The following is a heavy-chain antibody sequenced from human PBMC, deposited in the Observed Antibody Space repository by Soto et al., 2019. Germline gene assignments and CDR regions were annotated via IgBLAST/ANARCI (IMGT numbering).Heavy chain of an antibody. CDR3: ASWIMALAGPVFDY. J-gene: IGHJ4*02. V-gene: IGHV1-8*01. D-gene: IGHD6-19*01. CDR1: GYTFTSYD. CDR2: MNPNSGNT. Sequence: ASVKVSCKASGYTFTSYDINWVRQATGQGLEWMGWMNPNSGNTGYAQKFQGRVTMTRNTSISTAYMELSSLRSEDTAVYYCASWIMALAGPVFDYCDQATLVTVSS.